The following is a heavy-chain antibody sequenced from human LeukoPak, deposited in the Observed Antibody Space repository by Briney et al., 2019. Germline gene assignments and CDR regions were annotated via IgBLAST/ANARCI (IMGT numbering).Heavy chain of an antibody. V-gene: IGHV3-21*04. CDR3: AKDTVTNGGVDP. CDR1: GFTFRSYS. CDR2: ISSSSSYI. J-gene: IGHJ5*02. D-gene: IGHD4-17*01. Sequence: PGGSLRLSCAASGFTFRSYSMNWVRQAPGKGLEWVSSISSSSSYIYYADSVKGRFTISRDNAKNTLYLQMNSLRAEDTAVYYCAKDTVTNGGVDPWGQGTLVTVSS.